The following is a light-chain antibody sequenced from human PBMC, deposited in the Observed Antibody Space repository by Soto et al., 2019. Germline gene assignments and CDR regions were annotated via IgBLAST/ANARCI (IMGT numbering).Light chain of an antibody. CDR1: QSVSNN. V-gene: IGKV3-15*01. CDR2: DAS. CDR3: QQYNNWPPWT. J-gene: IGKJ1*01. Sequence: ILMTQSPATLSVSPGERATLSCRASQSVSNNLAWYQQKPGRAPRLLIYDASTRATGFPARFSGSGSGTEFTLTISGLQSEDFAVYYCQQYNNWPPWTFGQGTKVEIK.